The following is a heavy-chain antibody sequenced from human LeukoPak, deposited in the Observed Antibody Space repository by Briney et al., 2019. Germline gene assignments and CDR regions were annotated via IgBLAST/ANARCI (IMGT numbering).Heavy chain of an antibody. D-gene: IGHD6-6*01. Sequence: GGSLRLSCAASGFTFSSYDMNWVRQAPGKGLEWVAFIRYDGSYKYYADSVKGRFTISRDNSKNTVYLQMNSLRAEDTAVYYCARDPSSSSSVGGYLDYWGQGTLVTVSS. CDR3: ARDPSSSSSVGGYLDY. CDR2: IRYDGSYK. J-gene: IGHJ4*02. V-gene: IGHV3-30*02. CDR1: GFTFSSYD.